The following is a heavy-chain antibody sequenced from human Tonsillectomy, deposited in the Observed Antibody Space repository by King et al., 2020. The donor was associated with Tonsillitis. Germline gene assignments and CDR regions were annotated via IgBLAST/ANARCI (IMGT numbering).Heavy chain of an antibody. CDR2: IYHSGST. J-gene: IGHJ6*02. Sequence: QLQESGSGLVKPSQTLSLTCAVSGGSISSGAYSWSPWSWIRQPPGKGLEWIGYIYHSGSTYYNPSLKSRVTISVDTSKNQFSLKLSSVTAADTAVYYCARAISSSFTYGMDVWGQGTTVTASS. CDR3: ARAISSSFTYGMDV. CDR1: GGSISSGAYS. D-gene: IGHD6-6*01. V-gene: IGHV4-30-2*01.